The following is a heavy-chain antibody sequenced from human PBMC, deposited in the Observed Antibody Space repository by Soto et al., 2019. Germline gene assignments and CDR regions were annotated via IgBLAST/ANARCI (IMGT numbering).Heavy chain of an antibody. Sequence: GESLKISCKGSGYSFSSHWIGWVRHMPGKGLEWMGIIYPGDSDTRYSPSFQGQVTISADKSISTAYLQWSSLKTSDTAMYYCASSCVVDINPACWTDYWGKGTLVTVSS. CDR1: GYSFSSHW. CDR2: IYPGDSDT. J-gene: IGHJ4*02. D-gene: IGHD2-15*01. V-gene: IGHV5-51*01. CDR3: ASSCVVDINPACWTDY.